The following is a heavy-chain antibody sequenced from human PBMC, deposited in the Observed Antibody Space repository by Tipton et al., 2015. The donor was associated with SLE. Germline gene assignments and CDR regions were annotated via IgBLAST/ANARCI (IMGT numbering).Heavy chain of an antibody. CDR1: GFTFGDYA. J-gene: IGHJ6*02. CDR2: IRSKAYGGTT. Sequence: SLLLSFTASGFTFGDYAMSWFRQAPGKGLEWVGFIRSKAYGGTTEYAASVKGRFTISRDDSKSIAYLQMNSLKTEDTAVYYCTRDLDYYDSSGYDYYYGMDVWGQGTTVTVSS. CDR3: TRDLDYYDSSGYDYYYGMDV. V-gene: IGHV3-49*03. D-gene: IGHD3-22*01.